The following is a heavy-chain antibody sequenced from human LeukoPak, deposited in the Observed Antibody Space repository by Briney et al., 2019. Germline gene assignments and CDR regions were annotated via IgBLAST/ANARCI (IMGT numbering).Heavy chain of an antibody. V-gene: IGHV4-39*01. CDR2: IYYSGST. J-gene: IGHJ4*02. D-gene: IGHD4-17*01. Sequence: SETLPLTCTVSGGSISSSSYYWGWIRQPPGKGLEWIGRIYYSGSTYYNPSLKSRVTISVDTSKNQFSLKLSSVTAADTAVYYCARPDGDYIDYWGQGTLVTVSS. CDR3: ARPDGDYIDY. CDR1: GGSISSSSYY.